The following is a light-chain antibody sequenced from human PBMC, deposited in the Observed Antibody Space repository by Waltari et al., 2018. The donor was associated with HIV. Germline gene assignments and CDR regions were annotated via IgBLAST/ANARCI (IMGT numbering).Light chain of an antibody. Sequence: QSALTQPRSVSGSPGQSVTIPCTGTSGRFSNYNYVSWYQQHPGKAPKLIIYDVLKRPSGVPDRFSGSKSGNTASLTISGLQADDEADYYCCSYGGTWTNVVFGGGTELTVL. CDR1: SGRFSNYNY. V-gene: IGLV2-11*01. CDR2: DVL. J-gene: IGLJ2*01. CDR3: CSYGGTWTNVV.